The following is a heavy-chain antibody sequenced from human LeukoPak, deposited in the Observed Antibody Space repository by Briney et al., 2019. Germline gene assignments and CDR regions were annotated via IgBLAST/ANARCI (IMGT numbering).Heavy chain of an antibody. D-gene: IGHD6-19*01. CDR2: INPNSGGT. CDR1: GYTFTGYY. CDR3: VLGSSGWSRQGYFDY. V-gene: IGHV1-2*02. J-gene: IGHJ4*02. Sequence: ASVKVSCKASGYTFTGYYMHWVRQAPGQGLEWMGWINPNSGGTNYAQKFQGRVTMTRDTSISTAYMELSRLRSDDTAVYYCVLGSSGWSRQGYFDYWGQGTLVTVSS.